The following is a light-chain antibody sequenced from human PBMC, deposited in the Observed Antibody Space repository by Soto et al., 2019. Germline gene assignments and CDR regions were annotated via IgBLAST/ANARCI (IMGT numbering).Light chain of an antibody. CDR1: QSVRSN. CDR2: GAS. CDR3: QQYNIWPPLT. Sequence: EVELTQSPDILSVSPGETATLSCRASQSVRSNLAWYQQKPGQAPRLLINGASTRATGIPARFSGSGSGREFSLTISSLQSEDFGLYYCQQYNIWPPLTFGGGTKVEIK. V-gene: IGKV3-15*01. J-gene: IGKJ4*01.